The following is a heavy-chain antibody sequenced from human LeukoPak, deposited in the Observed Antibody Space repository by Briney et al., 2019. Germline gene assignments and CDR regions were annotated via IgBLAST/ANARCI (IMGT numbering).Heavy chain of an antibody. Sequence: GGYLRLSCAASGFTFSSYGMHWVRQAPGKGLEWVAVISYDGSNKYYADSVKGRFTISRDNSKNTLYLQMNSLRAEDTAVYYCAKDQDQTYYDFWSGYLHYYYGMDVWGQGTTVTVSS. D-gene: IGHD3-3*01. CDR2: ISYDGSNK. CDR1: GFTFSSYG. V-gene: IGHV3-30*18. J-gene: IGHJ6*02. CDR3: AKDQDQTYYDFWSGYLHYYYGMDV.